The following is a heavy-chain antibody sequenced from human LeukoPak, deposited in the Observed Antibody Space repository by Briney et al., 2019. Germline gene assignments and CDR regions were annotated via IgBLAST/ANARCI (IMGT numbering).Heavy chain of an antibody. Sequence: SQTLSLTCTVSGGSISSGSYYWSWIRQPAGKGLEWIGRIYTSGSTNYNPSLKSRVTMSVDTSKNQFSLKLSSVTAADTAVYYCARSGVGGDFDYWGQGTLVTVSS. V-gene: IGHV4-61*02. J-gene: IGHJ4*02. D-gene: IGHD2-8*01. CDR1: GGSISSGSYY. CDR3: ARSGVGGDFDY. CDR2: IYTSGST.